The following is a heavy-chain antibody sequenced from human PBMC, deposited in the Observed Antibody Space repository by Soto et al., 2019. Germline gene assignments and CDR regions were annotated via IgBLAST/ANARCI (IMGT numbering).Heavy chain of an antibody. V-gene: IGHV4-31*03. J-gene: IGHJ1*01. Sequence: QVQLQESGPGLVKPSQTLSLTCTVSGGSISSGGYYWSWIRQHPGKGLEWIGYIYYSGSTYYNPSPRRRVTISVDTSKNLFSLKLSSVTAADTAVYYCARAPIYGSGSYGSFQHWGQGTLVTVSS. CDR1: GGSISSGGYY. CDR3: ARAPIYGSGSYGSFQH. D-gene: IGHD3-10*01. CDR2: IYYSGST.